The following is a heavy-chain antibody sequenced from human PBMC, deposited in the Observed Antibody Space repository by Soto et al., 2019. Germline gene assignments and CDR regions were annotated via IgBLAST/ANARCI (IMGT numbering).Heavy chain of an antibody. D-gene: IGHD4-4*01. V-gene: IGHV4-59*01. CDR1: GGSISNYY. Sequence: SETLSLTCTVSGGSISNYYWSWIRQPPGKDLEWIGYFYSRGSTSYNPSLKSRVTISGDTSKNQFSLNLNSVTAADTAVYFCARYSDYFDYWGRGTLVT. CDR2: FYSRGST. CDR3: ARYSDYFDY. J-gene: IGHJ4*02.